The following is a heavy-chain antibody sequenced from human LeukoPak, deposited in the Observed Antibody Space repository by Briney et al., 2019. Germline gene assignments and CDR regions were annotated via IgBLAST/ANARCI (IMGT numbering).Heavy chain of an antibody. CDR1: GGSFSGYY. Sequence: PSETLSLTCAVYGGSFSGYYWSWIRQPPGKGLEWIGEINHSGSTNYNPSLKSRVTMSVDTSKNQFSLKLSSVTAADTAVYYCASFGYCSSTSCYDYWGQGTLVTVSS. CDR2: INHSGST. D-gene: IGHD2-2*03. V-gene: IGHV4-34*01. CDR3: ASFGYCSSTSCYDY. J-gene: IGHJ4*02.